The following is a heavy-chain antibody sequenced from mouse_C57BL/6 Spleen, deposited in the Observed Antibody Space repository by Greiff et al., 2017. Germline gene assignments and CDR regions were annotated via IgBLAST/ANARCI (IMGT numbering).Heavy chain of an antibody. D-gene: IGHD1-1*01. Sequence: EVQLQQSGPGLVKPSQSLSLTCSVTGYSITSGYYWNWIRQFPGNKLEWMGYISYDGSNNYNPSLKNRISITRDTSKNQFFLKLNSVTTEDTATYYCALIEFAYWGQGTLVTVSA. CDR3: ALIEFAY. CDR1: GYSITSGYY. J-gene: IGHJ3*01. V-gene: IGHV3-6*01. CDR2: ISYDGSN.